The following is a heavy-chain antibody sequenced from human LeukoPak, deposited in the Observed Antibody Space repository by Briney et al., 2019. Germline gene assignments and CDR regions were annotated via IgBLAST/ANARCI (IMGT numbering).Heavy chain of an antibody. CDR1: GYTFTSYD. J-gene: IGHJ4*02. CDR2: MNPNSGNT. Sequence: GASVKVSCKASGYTFTSYDINWVRQATGQGLEWMGWMNPNSGNTGYAQRFQGRVTMTRSTSISTAYMELSSLRSEDTAVYYCARRGYSGYDYLPSDYWGQGTLVTVSS. CDR3: ARRGYSGYDYLPSDY. D-gene: IGHD5-12*01. V-gene: IGHV1-8*01.